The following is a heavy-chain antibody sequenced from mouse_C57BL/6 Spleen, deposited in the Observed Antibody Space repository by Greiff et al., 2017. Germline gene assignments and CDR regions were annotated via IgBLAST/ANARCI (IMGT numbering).Heavy chain of an antibody. V-gene: IGHV5-16*01. J-gene: IGHJ1*03. CDR1: GFTFSDYY. CDR3: ARQSSSYWYFDV. Sequence: EVQLQESEGGLVQPGSSMKLSCTASGFTFSDYYMAWVRQVPEKGLEWVANINYDGSSTYYLDSLKSRFIISRDNAKNSLYLQMSSLKSEDTATYYCARQSSSYWYFDVWGTGTTVTVSS. D-gene: IGHD1-1*01. CDR2: INYDGSST.